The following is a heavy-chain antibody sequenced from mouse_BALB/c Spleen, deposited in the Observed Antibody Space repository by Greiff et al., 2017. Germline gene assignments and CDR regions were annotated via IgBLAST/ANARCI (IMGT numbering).Heavy chain of an antibody. CDR3: VRELGRGFAY. CDR1: GFSLTSYD. CDR2: IWTGGGT. D-gene: IGHD4-1*01. Sequence: VQLQESGPGLVAPSQSLSITCTVSGFSLTSYDISWIRQPPGKGLEWLGVIWTGGGTNYNSAFMSRLSISKDNSKSQVFLKMNSLQTDDTAIYYCVRELGRGFAYWGQGTLVTVSA. J-gene: IGHJ3*01. V-gene: IGHV2-9-2*01.